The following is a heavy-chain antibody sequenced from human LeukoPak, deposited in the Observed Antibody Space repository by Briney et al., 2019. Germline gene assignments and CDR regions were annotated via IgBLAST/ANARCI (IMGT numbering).Heavy chain of an antibody. CDR3: AKLSWTVGATLNFDY. CDR1: GFTFSSYA. J-gene: IGHJ4*02. CDR2: ISGSGGST. Sequence: GGSLRLSCAASGFTFSSYAMSWVRQAPGKGLEWVSAISGSGGSTYYADSVKGRFTISRDNSKNTLYLQMNCLRAEDTAVYYCAKLSWTVGATLNFDYWGQGTLVTVSS. V-gene: IGHV3-23*01. D-gene: IGHD1-26*01.